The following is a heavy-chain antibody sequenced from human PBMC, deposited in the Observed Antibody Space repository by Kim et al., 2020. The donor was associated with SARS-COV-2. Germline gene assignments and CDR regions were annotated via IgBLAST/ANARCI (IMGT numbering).Heavy chain of an antibody. J-gene: IGHJ4*02. D-gene: IGHD6-6*01. CDR2: SSSSTK. CDR3: ASSFVE. V-gene: IGHV3-48*01. Sequence: SSSSTKYYAGSVKGRFTISRDKAKNSLYLQMNSLRAEDTAVYYCASSFVEWGQGTLVTVSS.